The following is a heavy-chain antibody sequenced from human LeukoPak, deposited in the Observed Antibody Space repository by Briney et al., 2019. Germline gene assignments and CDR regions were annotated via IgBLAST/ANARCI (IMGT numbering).Heavy chain of an antibody. J-gene: IGHJ3*02. V-gene: IGHV3-30*04. Sequence: GRSLRLSCAASGFTFSSYAMHWVRQAPGKGLEWVAVISYDGSNKYYADSVKGRFTISRDNSKNTLYLQMNSLRAEDTAVYYYARGWDYYDSSGYYGHRAFDIWGQGTMVTVSS. CDR2: ISYDGSNK. CDR3: ARGWDYYDSSGYYGHRAFDI. D-gene: IGHD3-22*01. CDR1: GFTFSSYA.